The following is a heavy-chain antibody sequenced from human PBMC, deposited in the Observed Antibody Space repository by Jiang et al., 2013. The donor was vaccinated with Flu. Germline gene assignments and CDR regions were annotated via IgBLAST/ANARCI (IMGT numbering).Heavy chain of an antibody. V-gene: IGHV5-51*01. Sequence: GAEVKKPGESLRISCKGSGYVFTDYWIGWVRQMPGKGLEWMGIIYPDDSKTRYSPSFQGQVTISADKSITTACLQWSRLKGSDTAIYFCAKGFDYGSGPPDVFDIWGRGTMVTVSS. J-gene: IGHJ3*02. D-gene: IGHD3-10*01. CDR2: IYPDDSKT. CDR1: GYVFTDYW. CDR3: AKGFDYGSGPPDVFDI.